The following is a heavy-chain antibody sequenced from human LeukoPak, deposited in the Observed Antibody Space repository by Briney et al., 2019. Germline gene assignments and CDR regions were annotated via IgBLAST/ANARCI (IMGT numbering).Heavy chain of an antibody. D-gene: IGHD2-2*01. J-gene: IGHJ4*02. CDR2: ISSSSSYI. Sequence: GGPLRLSCAASGFTFSSYSMNWVRQAPGKGLEWVSSISSSSSYIYYADSVKGRFTISRDNAKNSLYLQMNSLRAEDTAVYYCARILKYCSSTSCQLDYWGQGTLVTVSS. CDR1: GFTFSSYS. CDR3: ARILKYCSSTSCQLDY. V-gene: IGHV3-21*01.